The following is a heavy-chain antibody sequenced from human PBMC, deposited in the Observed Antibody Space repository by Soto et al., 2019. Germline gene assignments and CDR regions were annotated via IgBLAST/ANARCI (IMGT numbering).Heavy chain of an antibody. J-gene: IGHJ4*02. V-gene: IGHV4-59*01. Sequence: SETLRVTCILYGGYISIYYWSWIRQPPGKGLEWIGYIYYSGSTKYKRSLKSRVTISVDTSKNQFSLKLSSVTAADTAVYHCGSGSSSWYFDYWGQGTLVTV. CDR2: IYYSGST. CDR1: GGYISIYY. CDR3: GSGSSSWYFDY. D-gene: IGHD6-13*01.